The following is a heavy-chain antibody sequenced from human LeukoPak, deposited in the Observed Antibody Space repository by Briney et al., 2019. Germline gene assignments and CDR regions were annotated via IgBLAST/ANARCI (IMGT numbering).Heavy chain of an antibody. CDR2: INGGGITT. Sequence: GGSLRLSCAASGFTFSSYAMSWVRQTPGKGLEWISYINGGGITTYYADSVKGRFTVSRDNAKNTLYLQMDSLSAEDSALYHCARDSTIVARFDYWGRGTLVTVSS. CDR3: ARDSTIVARFDY. J-gene: IGHJ4*02. V-gene: IGHV3-48*01. D-gene: IGHD2-21*01. CDR1: GFTFSSYA.